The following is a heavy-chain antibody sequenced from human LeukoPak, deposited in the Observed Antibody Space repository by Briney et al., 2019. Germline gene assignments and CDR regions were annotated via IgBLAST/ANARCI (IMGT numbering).Heavy chain of an antibody. CDR3: ARGAARMVEMATIIFFEY. J-gene: IGHJ4*02. CDR1: GFTFSSYE. D-gene: IGHD5-24*01. CDR2: TSSSGSTI. V-gene: IGHV3-48*03. Sequence: GGSLRLSCAASGFTFSSYEMNWVRQAPGKGLEWVSYTSSSGSTIYYADSVKGRFTISRDNSKNTLYLQMNSLRAEDTAVYYCARGAARMVEMATIIFFEYWGQGTLVTVSS.